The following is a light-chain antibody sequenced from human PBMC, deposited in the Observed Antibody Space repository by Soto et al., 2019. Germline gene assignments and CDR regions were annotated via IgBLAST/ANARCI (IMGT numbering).Light chain of an antibody. V-gene: IGKV1-39*01. CDR3: QQSLTTPYT. CDR2: AAS. J-gene: IGKJ2*01. Sequence: DIQMTQSPSSLSASVRDRVTITCRASQTISTHLNWYQQKPGKAPKLLIYAASTLQSGVPSRFSGRGSGTDFTLTINSLHPEDFANYYCQQSLTTPYTFGQGTKLEIK. CDR1: QTISTH.